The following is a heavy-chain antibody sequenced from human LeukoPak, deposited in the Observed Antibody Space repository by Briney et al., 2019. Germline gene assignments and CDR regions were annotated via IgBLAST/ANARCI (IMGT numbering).Heavy chain of an antibody. V-gene: IGHV4-34*01. Sequence: SETLSLTCAVYGGSFSGYYWNWIRQPPGKGLERLGEINHSGSTNYKPSLKSRVTISVDMSNTQFTLKLSSVTAADTAVYYCAKDPGVYCSGGSCYGNWYFDLWGRGTLVTVSS. CDR3: AKDPGVYCSGGSCYGNWYFDL. D-gene: IGHD2-15*01. CDR1: GGSFSGYY. CDR2: INHSGST. J-gene: IGHJ2*01.